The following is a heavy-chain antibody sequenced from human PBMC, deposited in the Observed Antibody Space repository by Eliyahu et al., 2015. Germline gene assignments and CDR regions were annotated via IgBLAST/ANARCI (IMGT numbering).Heavy chain of an antibody. CDR3: VRQKVAPASNWLDP. D-gene: IGHD1-14*01. CDR2: VYYNGIT. Sequence: QLLLQESGPGLLKPSETLSLTCPVPGGSISNTTYNWGWVRQPPGKGLEWIGNVYYNGITHYNPSLKSRVTISIDTSKNQLSLTVRSVTAADTAFYYCVRQKVAPASNWLDPWGRGTLVTVSS. V-gene: IGHV4-39*01. J-gene: IGHJ5*02. CDR1: GGSISNTTYN.